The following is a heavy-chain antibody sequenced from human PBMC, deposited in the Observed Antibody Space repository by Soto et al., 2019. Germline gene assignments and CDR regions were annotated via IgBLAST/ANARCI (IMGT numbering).Heavy chain of an antibody. D-gene: IGHD3-10*01. CDR2: IHHIGAT. V-gene: IGHV4-4*02. CDR3: ATGSPYYYGSGGMWDS. J-gene: IGHJ4*02. Sequence: QVRLQESGPGLVKPSGTLSLTCLVSGGSMSSPNWWTWGRQAPVKALEWIAEIHHIGATNYSPSHKSRAVISIDKSNNQFSLQLPSVTAADTAVYYCATGSPYYYGSGGMWDSWGRGALVTVSS. CDR1: GGSMSSPNW.